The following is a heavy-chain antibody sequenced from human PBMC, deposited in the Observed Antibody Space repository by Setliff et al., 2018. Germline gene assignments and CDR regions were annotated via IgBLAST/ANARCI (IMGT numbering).Heavy chain of an antibody. CDR3: AREGVDTRSSTDYRYYMDV. CDR2: INTNTGNP. J-gene: IGHJ6*03. V-gene: IGHV1-18*01. CDR1: EYSLITYG. D-gene: IGHD5-18*01. Sequence: ASVKVSCKATEYSLITYGINWVRQAPGQGLEWMGWINTNTGNPTYAQGRVTMTRDTSTSTAYMELSSLTSDDTAVYYCAREGVDTRSSTDYRYYMDVWGKGTTVTVSS.